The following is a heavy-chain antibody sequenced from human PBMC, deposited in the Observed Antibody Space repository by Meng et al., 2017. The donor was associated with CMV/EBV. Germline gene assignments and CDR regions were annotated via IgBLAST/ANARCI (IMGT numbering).Heavy chain of an antibody. CDR3: AKDAAARRSYYYYGMDV. Sequence: GGSLRLSCAASGFTFSSYGVHWVRQAPGKGLEWVAVIWYDGSNKYYADSVKGRFTISRDNSKNTLYLQMNSLRAEDTAVYYCAKDAAARRSYYYYGMDVWGQGTTVTVSS. V-gene: IGHV3-33*06. CDR2: IWYDGSNK. CDR1: GFTFSSYG. J-gene: IGHJ6*02. D-gene: IGHD6-6*01.